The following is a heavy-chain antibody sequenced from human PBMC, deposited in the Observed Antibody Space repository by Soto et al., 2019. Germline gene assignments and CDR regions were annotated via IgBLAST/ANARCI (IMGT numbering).Heavy chain of an antibody. CDR2: ISGSGGST. J-gene: IGHJ6*03. D-gene: IGHD6-6*01. V-gene: IGHV3-23*01. Sequence: GGSLRLSCAASGFTFSSYAMSWVRQAPGKGLEWVSAISGSGGSTYYADSVKGRFTISRDNSKNTLYLQMNSLRAKDTAVYYCAKDAVYSSSVYYYYYMDVWGKGTTVTVSS. CDR1: GFTFSSYA. CDR3: AKDAVYSSSVYYYYYMDV.